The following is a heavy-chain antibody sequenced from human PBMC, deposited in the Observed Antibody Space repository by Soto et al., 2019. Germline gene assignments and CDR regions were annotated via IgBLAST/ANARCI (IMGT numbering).Heavy chain of an antibody. Sequence: ASVKVSCKASGYTFTSYGISWVRQAPGQGLEWMGWISAYNGNTNYAQKLQGRVTMTTDTSTSTAYMELRSLRSDDTAVYYCAREGDVVPYYYGSGGDYWGQGTLVTVSS. D-gene: IGHD3-10*01. CDR1: GYTFTSYG. V-gene: IGHV1-18*01. CDR3: AREGDVVPYYYGSGGDY. J-gene: IGHJ4*02. CDR2: ISAYNGNT.